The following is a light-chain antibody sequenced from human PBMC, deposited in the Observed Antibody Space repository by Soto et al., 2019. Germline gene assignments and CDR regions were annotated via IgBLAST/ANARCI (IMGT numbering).Light chain of an antibody. V-gene: IGLV2-8*01. CDR3: SSYAGSNIPVV. CDR2: EVS. Sequence: QSALTQPPSASGSPGQSVTISCTGTSSDVGGYNCVSWYQRHPGKAPKLMIYEVSKRPSGVPDRFSGSKSGNTASLTVSGLQAEDEADYYCSSYAGSNIPVVFGGGTKVTVL. J-gene: IGLJ2*01. CDR1: SSDVGGYNC.